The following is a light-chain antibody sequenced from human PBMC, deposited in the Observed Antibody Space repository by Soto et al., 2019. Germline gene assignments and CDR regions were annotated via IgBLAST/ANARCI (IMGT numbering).Light chain of an antibody. V-gene: IGLV2-11*01. CDR1: SSDVGGYNY. CDR3: CSYAGNYNWV. J-gene: IGLJ3*02. Sequence: QSALTQPRSVSGSPGQSVTISCTGTSSDVGGYNYVSWYQQHPGKAPKLMIYGVNKRPSGVPDRFSGSKSGNTASLTISGLQAEDEADYYCCSYAGNYNWVFGGGTKLTVL. CDR2: GVN.